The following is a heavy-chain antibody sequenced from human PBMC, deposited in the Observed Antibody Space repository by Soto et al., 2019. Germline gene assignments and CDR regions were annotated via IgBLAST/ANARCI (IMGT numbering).Heavy chain of an antibody. J-gene: IGHJ5*02. CDR2: INPNSGGT. V-gene: IGHV1-2*02. Sequence: ASVKVSCKASGYIFTDYYMNWVRQAPGQGLEWMGWINPNSGGTNYAQKFQGRVTMTTDTSITTAYMELSGLRSDDTAVYYCSRPYCGSTSCHNCFDPWGQRTLVTVSS. CDR1: GYIFTDYY. D-gene: IGHD2-2*01. CDR3: SRPYCGSTSCHNCFDP.